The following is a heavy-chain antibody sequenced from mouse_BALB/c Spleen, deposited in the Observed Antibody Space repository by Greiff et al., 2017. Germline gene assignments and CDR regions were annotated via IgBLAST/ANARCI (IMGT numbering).Heavy chain of an antibody. V-gene: IGHV1S56*01. CDR3: ARGWLRWYFDV. CDR1: GYTFTSYY. CDR2: IYPGDGST. Sequence: VQLQQSGPELVKPGASVKMSCKASGYTFTSYYIHWVKQRPGQGLEWIGWIYPGDGSTKYNEKFKGKTTLTADKSSSTAYMLLSSLTSEDSAIYFCARGWLRWYFDVWGAGTTVTVSS. J-gene: IGHJ1*01. D-gene: IGHD2-2*01.